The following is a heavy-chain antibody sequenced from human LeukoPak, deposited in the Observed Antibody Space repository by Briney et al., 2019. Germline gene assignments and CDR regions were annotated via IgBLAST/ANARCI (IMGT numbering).Heavy chain of an antibody. CDR1: GYTFTGYY. CDR3: ARSSIAVAGTIGY. V-gene: IGHV1-2*02. Sequence: GASVKVSCKASGYTFTGYYMHWVRQAPGQGLEWMGWINPNSGGTNYAQKFQGRVTMTRDTSISTAYMELSRLRSDDTAVYYCARSSIAVAGTIGYWGQRTLVTVSS. CDR2: INPNSGGT. D-gene: IGHD6-19*01. J-gene: IGHJ4*02.